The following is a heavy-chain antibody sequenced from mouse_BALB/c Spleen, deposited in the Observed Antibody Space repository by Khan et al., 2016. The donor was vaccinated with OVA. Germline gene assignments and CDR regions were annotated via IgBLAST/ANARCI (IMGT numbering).Heavy chain of an antibody. J-gene: IGHJ2*01. Sequence: IQLVQSGPELGKPGASVKMSCKPSGYIFTNYVLHWVQQKPGQGLEWIGYINPYNGGTKYNEKFRGKATLASDKSSITAYLELSSLTSEDSAVYYCARGNWQSYYFDYWGLGTTLTLSS. CDR1: GYIFTNYV. CDR2: INPYNGGT. D-gene: IGHD4-1*01. V-gene: IGHV1S136*01. CDR3: ARGNWQSYYFDY.